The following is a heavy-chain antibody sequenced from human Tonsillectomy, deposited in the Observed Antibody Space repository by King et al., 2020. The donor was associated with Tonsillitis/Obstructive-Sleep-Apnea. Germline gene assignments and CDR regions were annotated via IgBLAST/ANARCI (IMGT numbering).Heavy chain of an antibody. J-gene: IGHJ4*02. V-gene: IGHV4-59*01. CDR2: IYYSGST. CDR3: AREVRNAGKGFDY. Sequence: QLQESGPGLVKPSETLSLTCTVSGGSISSYYWSWIRQPPGKGLEWIGYIYYSGSTKHNPSLKSRVTISLDTSKNQFSLQLSYVTAADTAVYYCAREVRNAGKGFDYGGQGPLVTVSS. CDR1: GGSISSYY.